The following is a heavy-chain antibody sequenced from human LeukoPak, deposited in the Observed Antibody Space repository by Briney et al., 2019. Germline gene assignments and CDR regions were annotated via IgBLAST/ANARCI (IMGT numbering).Heavy chain of an antibody. D-gene: IGHD2-15*01. CDR3: ARASGIVVVVAATGGETNFDY. Sequence: GASVKVSCKASGYTFTGYYMHRVRQAPGQGLEWMGWINPNSGGTNYAQKFQGRVTMTRDTSISTAYMELSRLRSDDTAVYYCARASGIVVVVAATGGETNFDYWGQGTLVTVSS. V-gene: IGHV1-2*02. J-gene: IGHJ4*02. CDR2: INPNSGGT. CDR1: GYTFTGYY.